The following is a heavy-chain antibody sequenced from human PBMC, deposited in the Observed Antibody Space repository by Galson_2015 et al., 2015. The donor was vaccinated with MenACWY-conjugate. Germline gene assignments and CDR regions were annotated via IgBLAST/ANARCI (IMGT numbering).Heavy chain of an antibody. J-gene: IGHJ5*02. CDR3: ARRTPNLNWFDP. CDR2: INYSGKT. V-gene: IGHV4-39*01. Sequence: ETLSLTCTVSGDSISSDAYYWGWLRQPPGKGLEWIASINYSGKTFYYPSLKSRVTISVDTSKSLFSLTLSSVTAADTAVYFCARRTPNLNWFDPWGQGTLVTVSS. CDR1: GDSISSDAYY. D-gene: IGHD1-14*01.